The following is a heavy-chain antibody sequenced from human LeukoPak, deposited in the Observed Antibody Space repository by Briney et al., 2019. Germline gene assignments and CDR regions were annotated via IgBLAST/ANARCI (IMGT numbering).Heavy chain of an antibody. CDR1: GYTFTGYY. D-gene: IGHD6-13*01. Sequence: ASVKVSCKASGYTFTGYYMHWVRQAPGQGLEWMGWINPNSGGTNYAQKFQGRVTMTTDTSTSTAYVELRSLRSDDTAVYYCARVEDPSSSWYRDYFDYWGQGTLVTVSS. J-gene: IGHJ4*02. V-gene: IGHV1-2*02. CDR3: ARVEDPSSSWYRDYFDY. CDR2: INPNSGGT.